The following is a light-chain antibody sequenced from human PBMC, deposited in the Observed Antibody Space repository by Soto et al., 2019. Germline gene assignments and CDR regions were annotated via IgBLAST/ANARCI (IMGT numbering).Light chain of an antibody. Sequence: EIVLTQSPGTLSLSPGESATLSCRASQSVSSSYLAWYQHKPGQAPRLLIYGASSRATGIPDRFSGSGSGTDFTLTISSLQPDDFATYYCQQYNSYSPGFGQGTKVDI. CDR2: GAS. J-gene: IGKJ1*01. CDR1: QSVSSSY. V-gene: IGKV3-20*01. CDR3: QQYNSYSPG.